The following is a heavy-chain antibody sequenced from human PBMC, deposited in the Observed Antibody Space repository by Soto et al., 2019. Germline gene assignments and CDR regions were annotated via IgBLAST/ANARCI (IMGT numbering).Heavy chain of an antibody. CDR3: ARHYYYYGSGSYLTWFDP. D-gene: IGHD3-10*01. Sequence: QVQLQQWGAGLLKPSETLSLTCAVYGGSFSGYYWSWIRQPPGKGLEWIGEINHSGSTNYNPSLKSRVTISVDTSKNQFSLKLSSVTAADTAVYYCARHYYYYGSGSYLTWFDPCGQGTLVTVSS. CDR2: INHSGST. J-gene: IGHJ5*02. V-gene: IGHV4-34*01. CDR1: GGSFSGYY.